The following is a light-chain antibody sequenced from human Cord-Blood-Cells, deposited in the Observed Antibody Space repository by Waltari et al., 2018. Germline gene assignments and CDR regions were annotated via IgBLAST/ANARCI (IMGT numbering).Light chain of an antibody. CDR3: QQYNNWPPFT. Sequence: IVMTQSPATLSVPPGERATLSCRASQSVSSNLAWYQQKPGQAPRLLIYGASTRAAGIPARFSGSGSGTAFTLTISSLQSEDFAVYYCQQYNNWPPFTFGPGTKVDIK. CDR1: QSVSSN. V-gene: IGKV3-15*01. CDR2: GAS. J-gene: IGKJ3*01.